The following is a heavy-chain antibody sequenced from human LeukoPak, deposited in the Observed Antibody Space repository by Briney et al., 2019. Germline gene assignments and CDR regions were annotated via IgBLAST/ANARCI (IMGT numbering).Heavy chain of an antibody. D-gene: IGHD3-3*01. CDR2: ISGYNGNT. CDR3: ARDQGYDFWSGHLDV. CDR1: GYTFTSYG. V-gene: IGHV1-18*01. Sequence: ASVKVSCKASGYTFTSYGISWVRQAPGQGLEWMGWISGYNGNTNSAQKLQGRVSMTTDTSTTTAYMELRSPRSDDTAVYYCARDQGYDFWSGHLDVWGKGTTVTVSS. J-gene: IGHJ6*04.